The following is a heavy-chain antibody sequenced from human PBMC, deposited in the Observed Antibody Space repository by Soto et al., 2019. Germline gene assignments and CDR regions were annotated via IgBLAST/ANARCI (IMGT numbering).Heavy chain of an antibody. Sequence: PGGSLRLSCAASGFSFDDYAMHWVRQVPGKGLEWITGISWNSGTIGYADSVKGRFTISRDNAKNSLYLQMNSLRAEDTAVYYCANLRGLMVTYGMDVWGQGTTVTVSS. D-gene: IGHD5-18*01. CDR3: ANLRGLMVTYGMDV. V-gene: IGHV3-9*01. CDR1: GFSFDDYA. CDR2: ISWNSGTI. J-gene: IGHJ6*02.